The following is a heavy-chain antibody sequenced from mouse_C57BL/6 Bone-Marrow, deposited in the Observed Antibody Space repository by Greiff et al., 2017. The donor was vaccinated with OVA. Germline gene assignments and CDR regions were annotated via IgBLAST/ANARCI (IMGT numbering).Heavy chain of an antibody. CDR3: ASGNYGTGTFDD. Sequence: VQLQQPGAELVKPGASVKMSCKASGYTFTSYWITWVKQRPGQGLEWIGDIYPGSGSTNYNEKFKSKATLTVDTSSSTAYMQLSSLTSEDSAVYYCASGNYGTGTFDDWGQGTTLTVSS. D-gene: IGHD4-1*01. CDR2: IYPGSGST. CDR1: GYTFTSYW. J-gene: IGHJ2*01. V-gene: IGHV1-55*01.